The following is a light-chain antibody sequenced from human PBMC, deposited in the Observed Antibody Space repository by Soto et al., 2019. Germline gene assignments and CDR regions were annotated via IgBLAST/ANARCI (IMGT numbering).Light chain of an antibody. J-gene: IGKJ4*01. V-gene: IGKV1-5*03. CDR3: QQYNSYPLT. Sequence: RMTQSPSTLSASVGDRVTITCRASQNINTWLAWYQQKPGKAPKLLIYKASSLESGVPSRFSGSGSGSHFTLAISSLQPDDSETYYCQQYNSYPLTFGGGTKVEIK. CDR1: QNINTW. CDR2: KAS.